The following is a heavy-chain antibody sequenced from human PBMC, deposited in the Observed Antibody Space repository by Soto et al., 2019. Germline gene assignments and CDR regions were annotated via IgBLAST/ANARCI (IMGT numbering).Heavy chain of an antibody. J-gene: IGHJ4*02. CDR1: GFTFSSYA. CDR3: AKEQGKLRYFDWLPFH. V-gene: IGHV3-23*01. D-gene: IGHD3-9*01. Sequence: EVQLLESGGGLVQPGGSLSLSCAASGFTFSSYAMSWVRQAPGKGLEWVSAISGSGGSTYYADSVKGRFTISRDNSKNTLYLQMNSLRAEDTAVYYCAKEQGKLRYFDWLPFHWGQGTLVTVSS. CDR2: ISGSGGST.